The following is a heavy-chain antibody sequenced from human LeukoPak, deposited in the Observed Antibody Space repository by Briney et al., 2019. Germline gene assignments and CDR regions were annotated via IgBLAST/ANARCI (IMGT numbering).Heavy chain of an antibody. CDR3: ARYLDGVSFDY. V-gene: IGHV3-11*03. J-gene: IGHJ4*02. Sequence: PGGSLRLSCAASGFTFSDYYMSWIRQAPGKGLEWVSYISGIISYTNYADSVKGRFTISRDNAKKSLYLQMNSLRAEDTAVYYCARYLDGVSFDYWGQGTLVTVSS. CDR1: GFTFSDYY. CDR2: ISGIISYT. D-gene: IGHD1-1*01.